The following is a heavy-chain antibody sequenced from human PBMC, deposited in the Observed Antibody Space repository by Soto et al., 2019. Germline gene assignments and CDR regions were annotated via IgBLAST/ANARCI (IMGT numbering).Heavy chain of an antibody. V-gene: IGHV4-4*07. D-gene: IGHD6-19*01. Sequence: SETLSLTCSVSGDSISIYYWSWIRQSAGKGLEWIGRTYVAGDTNYHPSLKSRVTLSLETSKNQLSLKLISVTAADTAVYYCAREYTETVDGPPSFYFDYWGQGTPVTVAS. CDR2: TYVAGDT. J-gene: IGHJ4*02. CDR3: AREYTETVDGPPSFYFDY. CDR1: GDSISIYY.